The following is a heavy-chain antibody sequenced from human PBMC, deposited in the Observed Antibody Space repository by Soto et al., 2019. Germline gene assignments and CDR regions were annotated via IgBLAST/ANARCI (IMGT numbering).Heavy chain of an antibody. D-gene: IGHD5-12*01. Sequence: SETLSLTCNVSGGSITGYHWSWIRQPPGNGLEWIGYISNSGSTNXXPSLKSRXXISVDTSKNQXSLNLXSVTAADTAVYYCSGGGGLPRSYWCQGTLVPXSS. J-gene: IGHJ4*02. CDR1: GGSITGYH. CDR2: ISNSGST. V-gene: IGHV4-59*01. CDR3: SGGGGLPRSY.